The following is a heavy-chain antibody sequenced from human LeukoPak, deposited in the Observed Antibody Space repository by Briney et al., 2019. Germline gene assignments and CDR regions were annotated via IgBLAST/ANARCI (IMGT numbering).Heavy chain of an antibody. V-gene: IGHV1-69*04. CDR2: IIPILGIT. CDR1: GGTFSSYA. Sequence: ASVKVSCKASGGTFSSYAISWVRQAPGQGLEWMGRIIPILGITNYAQKFQGRVTITADKSMSTAYMELSSLRSEDTAVYYCASREYDNSNYYLYYFDYWGQGTLVTVSS. J-gene: IGHJ4*02. D-gene: IGHD3-22*01. CDR3: ASREYDNSNYYLYYFDY.